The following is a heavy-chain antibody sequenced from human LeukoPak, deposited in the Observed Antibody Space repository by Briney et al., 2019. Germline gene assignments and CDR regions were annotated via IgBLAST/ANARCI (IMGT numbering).Heavy chain of an antibody. V-gene: IGHV3-7*01. CDR1: GFTFNNYW. CDR3: ARPPGYNSYFSREV. J-gene: IGHJ6*03. CDR2: IKQDGSEK. Sequence: GGSLRLSCAASGFTFNNYWMNWVRQAPGKGLEWVANIKQDGSEKYYVDSVKGRFTISRDNAKNSLFLQMNTLRAEDTAVYYCARPPGYNSYFSREVGGKRTTDTVSS. D-gene: IGHD3-10*01.